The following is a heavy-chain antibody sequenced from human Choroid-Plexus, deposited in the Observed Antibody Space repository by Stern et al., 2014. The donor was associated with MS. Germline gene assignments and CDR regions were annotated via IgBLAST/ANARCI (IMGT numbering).Heavy chain of an antibody. CDR3: ARDSRHYDASYYFDS. CDR2: IIPIFGTA. D-gene: IGHD3-16*01. Sequence: QVQLGQSGAEVKKPGSSVKVSCKASGGTFSSYAINWVRQAPGQGPEXMGGIIPIFGTANYAQKFQGRVTITADESTSTAYMELSSLRSEDTAVYYCARDSRHYDASYYFDSWGQGTLVTVSS. CDR1: GGTFSSYA. V-gene: IGHV1-69*01. J-gene: IGHJ4*02.